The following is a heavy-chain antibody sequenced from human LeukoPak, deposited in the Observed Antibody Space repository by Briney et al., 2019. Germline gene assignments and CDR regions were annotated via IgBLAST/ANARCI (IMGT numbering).Heavy chain of an antibody. CDR3: ARVLTAVAGPYYFDF. CDR1: GGSISRHY. Sequence: SETLSLTCTVSGGSISRHYWSWIRQPARKGLEWIGRIYSSGNTNYNPSLNSRVTMSVDTSKNQFSLKLTSVTAADTAVYYCARVLTAVAGPYYFDFWGQGTLVTVSS. D-gene: IGHD6-19*01. V-gene: IGHV4-4*07. J-gene: IGHJ4*02. CDR2: IYSSGNT.